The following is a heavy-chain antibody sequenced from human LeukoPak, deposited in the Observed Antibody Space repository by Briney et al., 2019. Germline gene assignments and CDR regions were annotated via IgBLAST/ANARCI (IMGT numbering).Heavy chain of an antibody. CDR1: GFTSSSSW. Sequence: GGSLRLSCAASGFTSSSSWMTWVRQALGKGLEWVASIREDGSEKTSVDSVKGRFTISRDNAKNSLYLQMDSLRAEDTAVYYCARGPTNGQAFDYWGQGTLVSVSS. CDR3: ARGPTNGQAFDY. D-gene: IGHD2-8*01. CDR2: IREDGSEK. V-gene: IGHV3-7*01. J-gene: IGHJ4*02.